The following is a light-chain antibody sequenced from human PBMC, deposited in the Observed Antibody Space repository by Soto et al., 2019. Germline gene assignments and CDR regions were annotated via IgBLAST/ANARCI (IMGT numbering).Light chain of an antibody. CDR3: QQYGGSLIT. Sequence: EIVLALSPCTLSLSPGERATLSCRSSQSVSSSYLALYQKKPGQAPRLLIYGASSRATGIPDRFSGSGSGTDFTIIIRRVEPEVFVVYYCQQYGGSLITFGQGTRLEIK. CDR2: GAS. CDR1: QSVSSSY. J-gene: IGKJ5*01. V-gene: IGKV3-20*01.